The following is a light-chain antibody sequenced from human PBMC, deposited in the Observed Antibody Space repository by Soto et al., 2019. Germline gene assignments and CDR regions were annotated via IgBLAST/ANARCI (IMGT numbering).Light chain of an antibody. CDR1: QNILLRSINLNY. CDR2: WAS. J-gene: IGKJ2*01. CDR3: QQYYASPYA. V-gene: IGKV4-1*01. Sequence: DIVMTQSPDSLAVSLGERAAINCKSSQNILLRSINLNYLAWFQQKPGQPPKVLIYWASTRQSGVPDRFSGSGSGTDFTLTISSLQAEDVAVYYCQQYYASPYAFGQGTKLEIK.